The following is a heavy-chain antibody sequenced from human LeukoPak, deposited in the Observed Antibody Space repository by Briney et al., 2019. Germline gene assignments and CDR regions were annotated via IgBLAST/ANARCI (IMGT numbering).Heavy chain of an antibody. Sequence: PSETLSLTCTVSGGSISSSSYYWGWIRQPPGKGLEWIGSIYYSGSTYYNPSLKSRVTISVDTSKNQFSLKLSSVTAADTAVYYCARRGRRYYDSSGLIRGVVYFDYWGQGTLVTVSS. CDR3: ARRGRRYYDSSGLIRGVVYFDY. CDR1: GGSISSSSYY. D-gene: IGHD3-22*01. J-gene: IGHJ4*02. CDR2: IYYSGST. V-gene: IGHV4-39*07.